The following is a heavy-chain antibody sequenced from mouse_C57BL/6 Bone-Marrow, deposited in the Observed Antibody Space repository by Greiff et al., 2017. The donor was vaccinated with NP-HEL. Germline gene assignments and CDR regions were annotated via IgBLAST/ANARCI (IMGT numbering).Heavy chain of an antibody. Sequence: EVKLMESGPELVKPGASVKISCKASGYSFTGYYMHWVKQSHGNILDWIGYIYPYNGVSSYNQKFKGKATLTVDKSSSTAYMELRSLTSEDSAVYYCARGGIYDGYYVAYWGQGTLVTVSA. D-gene: IGHD2-3*01. J-gene: IGHJ3*01. CDR2: IYPYNGVS. CDR3: ARGGIYDGYYVAY. V-gene: IGHV1-31*01. CDR1: GYSFTGYY.